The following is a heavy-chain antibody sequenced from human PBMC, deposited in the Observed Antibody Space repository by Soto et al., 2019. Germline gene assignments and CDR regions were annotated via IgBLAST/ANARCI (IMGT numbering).Heavy chain of an antibody. Sequence: ASVKVSCKASGFTFTSSAVQWVRQARGQRLEWIGWIVVGSGNTNYAQKFQERVTITRDMSTSTAYMELSSLRSEDTAVYYCAAESSYDSSVSDYWGQGTPVTVSS. V-gene: IGHV1-58*01. D-gene: IGHD3-22*01. CDR2: IVVGSGNT. J-gene: IGHJ4*02. CDR1: GFTFTSSA. CDR3: AAESSYDSSVSDY.